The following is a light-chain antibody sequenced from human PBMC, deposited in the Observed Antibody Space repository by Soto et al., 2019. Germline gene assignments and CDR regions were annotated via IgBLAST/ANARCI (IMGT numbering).Light chain of an antibody. CDR2: RAS. CDR1: QSVTSN. Sequence: EIVLTQSPATLSLSPGERATVSCRASQSVTSNLAWYQHKPGQSPRLLIYRASARATGVPDRFSGSGSGTDFTLTIRALEPEDAAVYYCQQYASSPITFGQGTRLEIK. CDR3: QQYASSPIT. J-gene: IGKJ5*01. V-gene: IGKV3-20*01.